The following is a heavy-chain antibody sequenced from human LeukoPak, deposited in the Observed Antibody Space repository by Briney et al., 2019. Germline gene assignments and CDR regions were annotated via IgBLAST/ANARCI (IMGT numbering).Heavy chain of an antibody. D-gene: IGHD5-12*01. J-gene: IGHJ4*02. V-gene: IGHV1-69*13. CDR1: GGTFRSYA. CDR3: ARDRDGGYDFGY. Sequence: EASVNVSCKACGGTFRSYAISWVRQAPGQGLEWMGGIIPTFGTANYAQKFQDRRTIPADESTSTADMGLRSMRSEDTVVYYCARDRDGGYDFGYWGQGTLVTVSS. CDR2: IIPTFGTA.